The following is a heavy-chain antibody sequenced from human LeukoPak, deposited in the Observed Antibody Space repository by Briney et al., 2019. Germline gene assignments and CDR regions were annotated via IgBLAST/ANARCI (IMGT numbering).Heavy chain of an antibody. CDR2: ISGSGGST. J-gene: IGHJ5*02. V-gene: IGHV3-23*01. D-gene: IGHD4-11*01. Sequence: TGGSLRLSCAASGFTFSSYAMSWVRQAPGKGLEWVSAISGSGGSTYYADSVKGRFTISRDNSKNTLYLQMNSLRAEDTAVYYCARDVTTTGYNRFDPWGQGTLVTVSS. CDR3: ARDVTTTGYNRFDP. CDR1: GFTFSSYA.